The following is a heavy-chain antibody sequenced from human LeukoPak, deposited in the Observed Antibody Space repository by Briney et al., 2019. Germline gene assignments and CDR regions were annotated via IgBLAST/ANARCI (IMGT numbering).Heavy chain of an antibody. V-gene: IGHV4-34*01. CDR3: ARGDWGGYFDY. D-gene: IGHD3-16*01. CDR2: INASGRT. J-gene: IGHJ4*02. Sequence: SETLSLPCIVYSMFLTEFQWRWLRDSPARGREWIGEINASGRTNYNPSLKTSVFISRDTSKRQFSLNLTPVTAADTALYYCARGDWGGYFDYWGQGIQVTVTS. CDR1: SMFLTEFQ.